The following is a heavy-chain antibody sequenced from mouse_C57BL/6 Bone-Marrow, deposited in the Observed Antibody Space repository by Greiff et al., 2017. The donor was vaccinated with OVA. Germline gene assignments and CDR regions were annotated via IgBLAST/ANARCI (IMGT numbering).Heavy chain of an antibody. CDR1: GYTFTSYG. V-gene: IGHV1-81*01. J-gene: IGHJ3*01. CDR3: ARGGFEAWFAY. Sequence: QVQLQQSGAELARPGASVKLSCKASGYTFTSYGISWVKQRTGQGLEWIGEIYPRSGNTCYNEKFKGKATLTADKSSSTAYMELRSLTSEDSAVYFCARGGFEAWFAYWGQGTLVTVSA. CDR2: IYPRSGNT.